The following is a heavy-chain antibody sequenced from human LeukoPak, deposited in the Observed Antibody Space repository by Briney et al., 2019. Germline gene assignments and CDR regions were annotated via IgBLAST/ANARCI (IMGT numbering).Heavy chain of an antibody. CDR1: GYSISSGYY. Sequence: PSETLSLTCAVSGYSISSGYYWGWIRQPPGKGLEWIGSIYHSGSTYYNPSLKSRVTISVDTSKNQFSLKLSSVTAADTAVYYCARHRPSGSYLAPWGQGTLVTVSS. D-gene: IGHD1-26*01. J-gene: IGHJ5*02. CDR3: ARHRPSGSYLAP. CDR2: IYHSGST. V-gene: IGHV4-38-2*01.